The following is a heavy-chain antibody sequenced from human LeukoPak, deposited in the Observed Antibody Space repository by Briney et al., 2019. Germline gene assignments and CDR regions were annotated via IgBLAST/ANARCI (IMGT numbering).Heavy chain of an antibody. V-gene: IGHV4-39*01. Sequence: SETLSLTCTVSGGSISSSSYYWGWIRQPPGKGLEWIGSIYYRGSTYYNPSPKSRVTISLHTSKNPFSLKLSSATAADTAVYYCARPYSSGARVDYWGQGTLVTVSS. CDR3: ARPYSSGARVDY. CDR2: IYYRGST. CDR1: GGSISSSSYY. D-gene: IGHD6-19*01. J-gene: IGHJ4*02.